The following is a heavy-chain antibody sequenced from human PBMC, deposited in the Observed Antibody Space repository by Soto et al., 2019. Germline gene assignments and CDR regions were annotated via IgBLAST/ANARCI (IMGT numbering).Heavy chain of an antibody. CDR2: IDGAGRST. Sequence: EVQLVESGGGLVQPGGSLRLSCAASGFTFSSYWMHWVRQPPGKGLVWVSRIDGAGRSTNYADSVKGRFTISRDNAKNTLYLKMNSLRAEDTGVYYCARVGSTSWYWGQGTLVTVSS. J-gene: IGHJ4*02. D-gene: IGHD6-6*01. V-gene: IGHV3-74*01. CDR3: ARVGSTSWY. CDR1: GFTFSSYW.